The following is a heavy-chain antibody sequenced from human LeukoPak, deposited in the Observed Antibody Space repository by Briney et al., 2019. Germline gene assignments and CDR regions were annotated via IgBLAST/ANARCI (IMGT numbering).Heavy chain of an antibody. J-gene: IGHJ4*02. V-gene: IGHV1-18*01. D-gene: IGHD6-19*01. CDR2: ISAYNGNT. CDR3: ARVQWLNKWGLIDY. CDR1: GYTFTSYG. Sequence: ASVKVSCKASGYTFTSYGISWVRQAPGQGLEWMGWISAYNGNTNYAQKLQGRVTMTTDTSTSTAYMELRSLRSDGTAVYYCARVQWLNKWGLIDYWGQGTLVTVSS.